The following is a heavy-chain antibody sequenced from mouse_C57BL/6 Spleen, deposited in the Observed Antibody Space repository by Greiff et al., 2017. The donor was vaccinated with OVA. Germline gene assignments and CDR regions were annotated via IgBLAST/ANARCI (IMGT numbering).Heavy chain of an antibody. CDR1: GYTFTDYE. V-gene: IGHV1-15*01. D-gene: IGHD2-3*01. J-gene: IGHJ2*01. Sequence: VQLQQSGAELVRPGASVTLSCKASGYTFTDYEMHWVKQTPVHGLEWIGAIDPETGGTAYNQKFKGKAILTADKSSSTAYMELRSLTSEDSAVYYCTRRLLYFDDWGQGTTLTVSS. CDR2: IDPETGGT. CDR3: TRRLLYFDD.